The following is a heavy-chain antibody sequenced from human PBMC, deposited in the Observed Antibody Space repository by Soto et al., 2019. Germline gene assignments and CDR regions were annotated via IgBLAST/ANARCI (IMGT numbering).Heavy chain of an antibody. Sequence: SETLCVTWGVEGGSFGGYYWSWIRPPPGKGLEWIGEINHSGSTNYNPSLKSRVTISVDTSKNQFSLKLSSVTAADTAVYYCARARRSYCSGGSCYSLYYFDYWGQGTLVTVSS. V-gene: IGHV4-34*01. J-gene: IGHJ4*02. D-gene: IGHD2-15*01. CDR2: INHSGST. CDR1: GGSFGGYY. CDR3: ARARRSYCSGGSCYSLYYFDY.